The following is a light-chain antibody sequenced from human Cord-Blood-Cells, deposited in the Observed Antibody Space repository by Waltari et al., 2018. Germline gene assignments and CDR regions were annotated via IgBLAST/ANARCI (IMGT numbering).Light chain of an antibody. CDR3: CSYAGSYTYV. Sequence: QSALTQPRSVSGSPGQSVTISCTGTRSDVVGWNYVSWYQQPPGKAPKLMIYDVSKRPSGVPDRFSGSKSGNTASLTISGLQAEDEADYYCCSYAGSYTYVFGTGTKVTVL. CDR1: RSDVVGWNY. CDR2: DVS. J-gene: IGLJ1*01. V-gene: IGLV2-11*01.